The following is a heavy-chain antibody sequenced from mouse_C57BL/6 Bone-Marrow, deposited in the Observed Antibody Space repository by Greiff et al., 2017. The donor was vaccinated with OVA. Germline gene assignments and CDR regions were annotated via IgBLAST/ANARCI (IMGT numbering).Heavy chain of an antibody. D-gene: IGHD3-3*01. J-gene: IGHJ2*01. CDR1: GYTFTSYW. V-gene: IGHV1-64*01. CDR3: ASPPLGPFFDY. Sequence: VQLQQPGAELVKPWASVKLSCKASGYTFTSYWMHWVKQRPGPGLEWIGMIHPNSGSTNYNEKFKSKATLTVDKSSSTAYMQLSSLTSEDSAVYYCASPPLGPFFDYWGQGTTLTVSS. CDR2: IHPNSGST.